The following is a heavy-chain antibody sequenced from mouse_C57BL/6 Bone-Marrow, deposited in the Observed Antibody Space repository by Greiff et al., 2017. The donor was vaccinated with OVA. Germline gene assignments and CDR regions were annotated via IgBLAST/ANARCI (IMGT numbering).Heavy chain of an antibody. CDR3: ARSRASGVDAMDY. D-gene: IGHD3-2*02. Sequence: EVQLVESVAELVRPGASVKLSCTASGFNIKNTYMHWVKQRPEQGLEWIGRIDPANGNTKYAPKFQGKATITADTSSNTAYLQLSSLTSEDTAIYYCARSRASGVDAMDYWGQGTSVTVSS. V-gene: IGHV14-3*01. CDR1: GFNIKNTY. J-gene: IGHJ4*01. CDR2: IDPANGNT.